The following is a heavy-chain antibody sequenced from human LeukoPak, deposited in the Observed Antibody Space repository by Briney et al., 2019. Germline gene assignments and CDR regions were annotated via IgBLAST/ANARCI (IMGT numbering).Heavy chain of an antibody. J-gene: IGHJ4*02. V-gene: IGHV4-4*02. CDR3: SRESGAFCPFGY. CDR1: GGSISSTNW. D-gene: IGHD1-26*01. CDR2: ISLTGRT. Sequence: SETLSLTCGVSGGSISSTNWRSWVRQPPGQGLEWIGEISLTGRTNYNPSLNSRVTMSLDESKNQLSLNLTSVTAADTAIYYGSRESGAFCPFGYWGQGTLVTVPP.